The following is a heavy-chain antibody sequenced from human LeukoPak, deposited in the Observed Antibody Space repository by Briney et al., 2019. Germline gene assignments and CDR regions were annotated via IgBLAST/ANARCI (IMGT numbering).Heavy chain of an antibody. CDR2: IYPGDSDT. Sequence: GESLKISCKGSGYSFTSYWIGWVRQMPGKGLEWMGIIYPGDSDTRYSPSFQGQVTISADKSISTAYLQWSSLKASDTAMYYCARSLGYWSGGSCYSSWFDPWGQGTLVTVSS. J-gene: IGHJ5*02. CDR3: ARSLGYWSGGSCYSSWFDP. CDR1: GYSFTSYW. V-gene: IGHV5-51*01. D-gene: IGHD2-15*01.